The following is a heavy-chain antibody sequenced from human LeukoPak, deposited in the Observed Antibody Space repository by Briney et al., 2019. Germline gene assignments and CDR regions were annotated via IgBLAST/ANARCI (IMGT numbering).Heavy chain of an antibody. Sequence: ASVKVSCRVSGYTFTNSGINWVRQAPAQGLEWMGWISAYKGNANYAPKLQGRVTLTTDTSTSTAFMELSSLRSDDTAVYYCARSAYYYDTSAYADDFDSWGQGTLVTVSS. D-gene: IGHD3-22*01. CDR2: ISAYKGNA. CDR1: GYTFTNSG. J-gene: IGHJ4*02. CDR3: ARSAYYYDTSAYADDFDS. V-gene: IGHV1-18*01.